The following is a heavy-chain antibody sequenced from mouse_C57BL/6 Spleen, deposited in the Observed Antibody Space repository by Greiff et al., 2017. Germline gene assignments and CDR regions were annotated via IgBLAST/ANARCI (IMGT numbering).Heavy chain of an antibody. D-gene: IGHD1-1*01. V-gene: IGHV1-81*01. J-gene: IGHJ4*01. Sequence: QVQLQQSGAELARPGASVKLSCKASGYTFTSYGISWVKQRTGQGLEWIGEIYPRSGNTYYNEKFKGKATLTADKSSSTAYMELRSLTSEDSAVYFCARSTTVVATRAMDYWGQGTSVTVSS. CDR1: GYTFTSYG. CDR3: ARSTTVVATRAMDY. CDR2: IYPRSGNT.